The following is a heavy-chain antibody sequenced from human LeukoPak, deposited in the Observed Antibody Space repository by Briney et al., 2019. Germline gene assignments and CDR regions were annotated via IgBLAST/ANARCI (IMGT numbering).Heavy chain of an antibody. D-gene: IGHD6-6*01. J-gene: IGHJ6*03. Sequence: SETLSLTCTVSGYSISSGYYWGWIRQPPGKGLEWIGSIYHSGSTYYNPSLKSRVTISVDTSKNQFSLELSSVTAADTAVYYCAREYSSSSWLRLGYYYYYMDVWGKGTPVTVSS. CDR1: GYSISSGYY. V-gene: IGHV4-38-2*02. CDR3: AREYSSSSWLRLGYYYYYMDV. CDR2: IYHSGST.